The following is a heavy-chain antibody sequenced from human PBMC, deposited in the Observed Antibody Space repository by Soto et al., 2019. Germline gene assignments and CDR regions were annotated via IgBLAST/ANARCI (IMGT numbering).Heavy chain of an antibody. D-gene: IGHD3-9*01. CDR2: IGTAGDT. CDR1: GFTFSSYD. J-gene: IGHJ4*02. V-gene: IGHV3-13*01. Sequence: GGSLRLSCAASGFTFSSYDMHWVRQATGKGLEWVSAIGTAGDTYYPGSVKGRFTISRENAKNSLYLQMNSLRAVDTAVYYCARGRYYDIFTGYYGQLNFDYWGQGTLVTVSS. CDR3: ARGRYYDIFTGYYGQLNFDY.